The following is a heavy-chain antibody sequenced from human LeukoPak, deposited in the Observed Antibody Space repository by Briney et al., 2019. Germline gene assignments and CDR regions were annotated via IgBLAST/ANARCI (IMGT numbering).Heavy chain of an antibody. J-gene: IGHJ4*02. D-gene: IGHD6-13*01. V-gene: IGHV3-53*01. CDR2: IYSGGST. Sequence: PGGSLRLSCAASGFTVSSNYMSWVRQAPGKGLEWVSVIYSGGSTYYADSVKGRFTISRDNSKNTLYLQMNSLRAEDTAVYYCAKDKDIAAAGTGNWGQGTLVTVSS. CDR1: GFTVSSNY. CDR3: AKDKDIAAAGTGN.